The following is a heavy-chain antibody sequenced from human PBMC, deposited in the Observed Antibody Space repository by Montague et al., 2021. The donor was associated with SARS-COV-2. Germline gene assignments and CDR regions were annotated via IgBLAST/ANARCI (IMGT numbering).Heavy chain of an antibody. Sequence: YAISGDSVSSNSATWNWVRQSPSRGLEWLGRTYYRSKWYNDYAVSVRGRVTINPDTSKNQFSLQLNSVTPEDTAIYYCTSGREGNYNVMDVWGQGTTVTVSS. CDR1: GDSVSSNSAT. CDR2: TYYRSKWYN. J-gene: IGHJ6*02. CDR3: TSGREGNYNVMDV. V-gene: IGHV6-1*01. D-gene: IGHD1-1*01.